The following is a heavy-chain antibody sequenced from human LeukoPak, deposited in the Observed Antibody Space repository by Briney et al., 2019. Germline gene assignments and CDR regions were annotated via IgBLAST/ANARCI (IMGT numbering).Heavy chain of an antibody. Sequence: ASVKVSCKASGYIFTSYGITWVRQAPGQGLEWMGWINPNSGGTNYAQKFQGRVTMTRDTSISTAYMELSRLRSDDTAVYYCARANFDYWGQGTLVTVSS. CDR3: ARANFDY. V-gene: IGHV1-2*02. CDR1: GYIFTSYG. CDR2: INPNSGGT. J-gene: IGHJ4*02.